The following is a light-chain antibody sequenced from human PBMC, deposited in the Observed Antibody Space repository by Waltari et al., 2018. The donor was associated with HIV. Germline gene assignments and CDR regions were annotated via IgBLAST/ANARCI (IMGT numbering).Light chain of an antibody. CDR3: QSYDSSLSAPVV. V-gene: IGLV1-40*01. CDR1: SSHLGPASA. J-gene: IGLJ2*01. CDR2: GNS. Sequence: QSVLPPPPPLLGAPGHRVTSRATGTSSHLGPASALHFYQQLPGTAPKLLTYGNSNRPSGVPDRFSGSKSGTSASLAITGLQAEDEADYYCQSYDSSLSAPVVFGGGTKLTVL.